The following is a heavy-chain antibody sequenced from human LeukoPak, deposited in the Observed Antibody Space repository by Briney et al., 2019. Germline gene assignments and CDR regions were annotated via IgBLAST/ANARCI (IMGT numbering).Heavy chain of an antibody. V-gene: IGHV3-7*01. Sequence: GGSLRVSCVASGFTFGDHWMSWVRQAPGKGLEFVGNIEDDGDQKNYVDSVKGRFTISRDNVKNSLYLKMNSLRVEDTGVYYCARDIIRGQSDFDYWGQGVLVIVSS. CDR3: ARDIIRGQSDFDY. CDR1: GFTFGDHW. J-gene: IGHJ4*02. D-gene: IGHD5-12*01. CDR2: IEDDGDQK.